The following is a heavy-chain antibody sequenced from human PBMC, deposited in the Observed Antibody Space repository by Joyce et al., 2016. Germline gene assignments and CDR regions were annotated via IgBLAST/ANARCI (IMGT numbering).Heavy chain of an antibody. V-gene: IGHV4-34*01. CDR2: VNDRGKT. J-gene: IGHJ1*01. D-gene: IGHD3-10*01. CDR1: GGSLSGYY. CDR3: ARARRGIILARGEMGEYLQH. Sequence: QVQLQEWGAGLLKPSETLSLTCAVYGGSLSGYYWSWIRQAPGRGLEVNGEVNDRGKTNYNPSLKSRATTSMDTSKNQFDLRLTTVTAADTAVYFCARARRGIILARGEMGEYLQHWGRGTVVIVSS.